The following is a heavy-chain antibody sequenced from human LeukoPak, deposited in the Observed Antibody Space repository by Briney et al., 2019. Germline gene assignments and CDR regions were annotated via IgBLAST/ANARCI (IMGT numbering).Heavy chain of an antibody. J-gene: IGHJ4*02. D-gene: IGHD6-19*01. CDR1: GFPFSSYG. Sequence: GRSLILSCAASGFPFSSYGMHWVRQAPGKGLGWVAFISDDGRIKYHPESVKGRFTISRDDSKNTLYLQVNNVRPEDTAVYYCATDLSGGWSLDYWGQGTLVTVSS. V-gene: IGHV3-30*03. CDR3: ATDLSGGWSLDY. CDR2: ISDDGRIK.